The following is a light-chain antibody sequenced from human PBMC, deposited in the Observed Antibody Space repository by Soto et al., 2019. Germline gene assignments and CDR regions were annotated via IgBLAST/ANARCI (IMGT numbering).Light chain of an antibody. CDR1: SGSIASDY. J-gene: IGLJ2*01. V-gene: IGLV6-57*04. CDR2: DNN. CDR3: QSYDDPKI. Sequence: NFMLTQPHSVSESPGKTVTISCTRSSGSIASDYVHWYQQRPGSAPTTLIYDNNLRPSGVPDRFSGSIDSSSNSASLTISGLKNEDEADYYCQSYDDPKIFGGGTQLTVL.